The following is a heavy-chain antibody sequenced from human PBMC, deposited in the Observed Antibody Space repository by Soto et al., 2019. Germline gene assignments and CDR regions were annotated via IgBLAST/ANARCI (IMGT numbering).Heavy chain of an antibody. J-gene: IGHJ6*02. CDR2: IGVYNGKT. Sequence: QEQLLQSGGEGKKPGASVRVSCKASGYTFTKYGITWVRQAPGQGLEWMGWIGVYNGKTNYARKLQGRVIMTADTSASTAYMELRSLRSDDTAVYYCSRARYCTSPSCYNHYYYGMDIWGQGTTVSVSS. CDR3: SRARYCTSPSCYNHYYYGMDI. V-gene: IGHV1-18*04. D-gene: IGHD2-2*02. CDR1: GYTFTKYG.